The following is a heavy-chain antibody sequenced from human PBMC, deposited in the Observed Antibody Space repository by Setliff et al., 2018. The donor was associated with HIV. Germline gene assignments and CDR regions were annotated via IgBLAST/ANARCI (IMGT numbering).Heavy chain of an antibody. J-gene: IGHJ6*03. D-gene: IGHD3-9*01. CDR1: GFTFSTYW. Sequence: PGGSLRLSCAASGFTFSTYWMHWVRQSPGKGLVWVSRLNSDGRSTTYAASVKGRFTISRDNARNTVFLQMNSLRAEDSAVYYCARGDQTGYYTTYYYYMDVWGLGTTVTVSS. CDR2: LNSDGRST. CDR3: ARGDQTGYYTTYYYYMDV. V-gene: IGHV3-74*01.